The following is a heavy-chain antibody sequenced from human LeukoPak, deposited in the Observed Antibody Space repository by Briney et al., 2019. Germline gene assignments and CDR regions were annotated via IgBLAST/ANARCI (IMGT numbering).Heavy chain of an antibody. Sequence: SETLSLTCTGSGGSISSYYWSWIRQPPGKGLEWIGYIYTSGSTNYKPSLKSRVTISVDTSKNQFSLKLSSVTAADTAVYYCARILEYSSSSGFSYVWFDPWGQGTLVTVSS. CDR2: IYTSGST. J-gene: IGHJ5*02. V-gene: IGHV4-4*09. D-gene: IGHD6-6*01. CDR1: GGSISSYY. CDR3: ARILEYSSSSGFSYVWFDP.